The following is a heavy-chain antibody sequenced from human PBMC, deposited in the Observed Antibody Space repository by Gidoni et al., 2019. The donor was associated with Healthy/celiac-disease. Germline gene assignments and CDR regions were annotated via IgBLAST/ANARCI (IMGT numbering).Heavy chain of an antibody. J-gene: IGHJ4*02. CDR1: GFTFSSYA. D-gene: IGHD3-3*01. CDR2: ISYDGSNK. Sequence: QVQLVESGGGVVQPGRSLRLSCAASGFTFSSYAMHWVRQATGKGLEWVAVISYDGSNKYYADYVKGRLTISRDNAKNTLYLQMNSLRAEDTAVYYCARDVGLGFLEWFGLDYWGQGTLVTVSS. CDR3: ARDVGLGFLEWFGLDY. V-gene: IGHV3-30-3*01.